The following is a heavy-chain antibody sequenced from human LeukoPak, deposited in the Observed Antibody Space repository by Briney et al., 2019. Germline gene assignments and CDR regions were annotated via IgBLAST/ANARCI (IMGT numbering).Heavy chain of an antibody. CDR1: GGSISSSSYY. V-gene: IGHV4-39*01. CDR3: ARRTSSDHYAFDI. Sequence: KPSETLSLTCTVSGGSISSSSYYWGWIRQPPGKGLEWIGSIYYSGSTYYNPSLKSRVTISVDTSKNRFSLKLSSVTAADTAVYYCARRTSSDHYAFDIWGQGTMVTVSS. CDR2: IYYSGST. D-gene: IGHD1/OR15-1a*01. J-gene: IGHJ3*02.